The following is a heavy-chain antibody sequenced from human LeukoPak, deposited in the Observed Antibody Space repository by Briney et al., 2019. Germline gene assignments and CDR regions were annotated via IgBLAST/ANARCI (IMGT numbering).Heavy chain of an antibody. J-gene: IGHJ4*02. D-gene: IGHD3-10*01. CDR3: SRDHPVRGLVLDY. Sequence: SGGSLRLSCAASGFTFSSHWMSWVRQAPGKGLEWVANINQDGSEKYYVDSVKGRFTISRDNAKNSLYLQMNSLRVEDTAVYFCSRDHPVRGLVLDYWGQGTLVTVSS. CDR2: INQDGSEK. CDR1: GFTFSSHW. V-gene: IGHV3-7*05.